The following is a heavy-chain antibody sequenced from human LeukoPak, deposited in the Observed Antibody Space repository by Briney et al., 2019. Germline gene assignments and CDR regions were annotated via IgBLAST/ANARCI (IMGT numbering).Heavy chain of an antibody. V-gene: IGHV3-23*01. CDR2: ISVSGGNT. J-gene: IGHJ4*02. CDR1: GFTFSSYA. CDR3: AKYGSGSYYNGLY. D-gene: IGHD3-10*01. Sequence: PGGSLRLSCAASGFTFSSYAMTWVRQAPGKGLQWVSTISVSGGNTYYADSVKGRFTISRDSSKSTLYLQMNSLRDEDTAVYYCAKYGSGSYYNGLYWGQGTLVTVSS.